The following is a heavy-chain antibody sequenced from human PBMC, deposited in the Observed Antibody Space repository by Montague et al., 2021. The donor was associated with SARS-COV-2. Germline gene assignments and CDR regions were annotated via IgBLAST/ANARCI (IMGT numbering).Heavy chain of an antibody. D-gene: IGHD1-26*01. CDR2: VYYNRDT. V-gene: IGHV4-59*11. CDR1: GESTASHY. CDR3: ARKGSGRSDLAY. Sequence: SETLSLTCTVSGESTASHYWNWIRQSPGRRPEWIVYVYYNRDTKYNPSLQSRVTISIDTSDNQFSLRLNSVTAADTAIYYCARKGSGRSDLAYWGQGTLVTVSS. J-gene: IGHJ4*02.